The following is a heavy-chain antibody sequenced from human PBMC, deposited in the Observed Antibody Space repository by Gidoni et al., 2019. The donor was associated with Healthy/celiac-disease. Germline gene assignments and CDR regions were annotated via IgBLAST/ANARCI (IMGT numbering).Heavy chain of an antibody. V-gene: IGHV4-61*01. Sequence: VQLQESGPGLVKPSETLSPPCTVSGGPVRSGSYYWSWIRQPPGKGLEWIGYIYYSGSTNYNPSLKSRVTISVDTSKNQFSLKLSSVTAADTAVYYCAREEVNLSSGYLTGAFDIWGQGTMVTVSS. CDR1: GGPVRSGSYY. D-gene: IGHD3-22*01. CDR3: AREEVNLSSGYLTGAFDI. J-gene: IGHJ3*02. CDR2: IYYSGST.